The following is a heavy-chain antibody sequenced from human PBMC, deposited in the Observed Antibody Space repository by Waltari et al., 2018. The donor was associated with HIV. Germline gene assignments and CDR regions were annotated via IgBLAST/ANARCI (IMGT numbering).Heavy chain of an antibody. CDR3: ATAGSTGTTRGY. CDR2: IKSKSDGGTT. Sequence: EVQLVESGGGLVKPGGSLRLSCAATGFNFTNAWTTWVRKPPGKGLEWVGRIKSKSDGGTTDYAAPVKGRFTISRDDSKDTLYLQVNSLKTDDTAVYYCATAGSTGTTRGYWGQGTLVTVSS. CDR1: GFNFTNAW. D-gene: IGHD1-1*01. V-gene: IGHV3-15*01. J-gene: IGHJ4*02.